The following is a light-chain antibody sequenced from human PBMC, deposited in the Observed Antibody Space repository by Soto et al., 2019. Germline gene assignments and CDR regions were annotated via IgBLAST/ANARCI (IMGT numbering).Light chain of an antibody. Sequence: DIQMTQSPSTLSGSVGDRVTITCRASQGISGYLAWYQQTPGKAPNLLIYATSTLQSGVPSRFSGSGSGTEFTLTISSLQPEDFATYYCQQLNSYPMYTFGQGTKVDIK. V-gene: IGKV1-9*01. CDR2: ATS. J-gene: IGKJ2*01. CDR3: QQLNSYPMYT. CDR1: QGISGY.